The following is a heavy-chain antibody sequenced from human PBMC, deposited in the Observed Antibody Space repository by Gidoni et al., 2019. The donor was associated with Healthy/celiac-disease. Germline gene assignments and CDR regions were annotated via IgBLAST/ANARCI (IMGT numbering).Heavy chain of an antibody. V-gene: IGHV4-34*01. Sequence: QVQLQQWGAGLLKPSETLSLTCAVYGGSFSGYYWSWIRQPPGKGLEWIGEINHSGSTNYNPSLKSRVTISVDTSKNQFSLKLSSVTAADTAVYYCARVAAYGGNSYYYYYGMDVWGQGTTVTVSS. CDR1: GGSFSGYY. CDR2: INHSGST. CDR3: ARVAAYGGNSYYYYYGMDV. D-gene: IGHD4-17*01. J-gene: IGHJ6*02.